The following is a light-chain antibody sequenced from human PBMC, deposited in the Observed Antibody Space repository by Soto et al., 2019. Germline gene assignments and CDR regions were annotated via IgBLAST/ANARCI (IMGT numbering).Light chain of an antibody. V-gene: IGKV1-39*01. CDR3: QKYNSAPQT. J-gene: IGKJ1*01. Sequence: DIQMTQSPSSLSASVEDRVIITCRASQSISNHLNWYQQKPGKAPKLLIYDASSLESGVPSRFSGSGSGTDFTLTISSLQPEDVATYYCQKYNSAPQTFGQGTTVDIK. CDR2: DAS. CDR1: QSISNH.